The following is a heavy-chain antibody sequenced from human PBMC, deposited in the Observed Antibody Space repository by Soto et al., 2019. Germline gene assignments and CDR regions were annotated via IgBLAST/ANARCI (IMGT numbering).Heavy chain of an antibody. CDR1: GYSFAKKG. CDR2: INAGNGNT. Sequence: GAAGKGSWEESGYSFAKKGMEWGGQAPGKKLEWMGWINAGNGNTKYSQKFQGRVTITRDTSASTAYMELSSLRSEDTAVYYCARESRPLYSSSSPWFDPWGQGTLVTVSS. V-gene: IGHV1-3*01. J-gene: IGHJ5*02. D-gene: IGHD6-6*01. CDR3: ARESRPLYSSSSPWFDP.